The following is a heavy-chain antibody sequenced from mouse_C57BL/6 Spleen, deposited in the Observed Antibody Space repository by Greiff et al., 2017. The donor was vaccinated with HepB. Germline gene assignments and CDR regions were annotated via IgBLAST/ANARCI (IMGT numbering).Heavy chain of an antibody. J-gene: IGHJ3*01. CDR3: AKHEEDGYDSWFAY. CDR1: GFSFTSYG. V-gene: IGHV2-9*01. CDR2: IWGGGST. Sequence: VMLVESGPGLVAPSQSLSITCTVSGFSFTSYGVDWVRQPPGKGLEWLGVIWGGGSTNYNSALMSRLSISKDNSKSQVFLKMNSLKTDDTAMYYCAKHEEDGYDSWFAYWGQGTLVTVSA. D-gene: IGHD2-2*01.